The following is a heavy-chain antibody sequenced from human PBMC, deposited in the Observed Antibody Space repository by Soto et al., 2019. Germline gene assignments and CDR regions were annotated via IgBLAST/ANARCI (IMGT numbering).Heavy chain of an antibody. CDR2: INPNSGGT. CDR1: GYTFTGYY. J-gene: IGHJ4*02. V-gene: IGHV1-2*04. CDR3: ARGPYYYDSSGYYLPFDY. D-gene: IGHD3-22*01. Sequence: ASVKVSCKASGYTFTGYYMHWVRQAPGQGLEWMGWINPNSGGTNYAQEFQGWVTMTRDTSISTAYMELSRLRSDDTAVYYCARGPYYYDSSGYYLPFDYWGQGTLVTVSS.